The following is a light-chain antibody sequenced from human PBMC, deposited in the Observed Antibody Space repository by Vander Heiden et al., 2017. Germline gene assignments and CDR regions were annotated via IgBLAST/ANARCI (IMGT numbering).Light chain of an antibody. CDR2: AAS. Sequence: LRMTQSPSSFSASTGDRVTITCRASQGISSYLAWYQQKPGKAPKLLIYAASTLQSGVPSRFSGSGSGTDFTLTISCLQSEDFATYYCQQYYSYHVFGGGTKVEIK. CDR1: QGISSY. V-gene: IGKV1-8*01. J-gene: IGKJ4*01. CDR3: QQYYSYHV.